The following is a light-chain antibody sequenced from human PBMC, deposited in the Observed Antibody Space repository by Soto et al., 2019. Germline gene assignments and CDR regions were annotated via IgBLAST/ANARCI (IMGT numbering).Light chain of an antibody. CDR3: QHYNNYPVT. Sequence: DIQMTQSPSTLSASVGDRVTITCRASQSIGIWLAWYQQKTGKAPKLLIYMASTLGSGVPSRFSGRGSGTEFTLTISSLQPDDFVTYYCQHYNNYPVTFGQGTKLEIK. V-gene: IGKV1-5*03. CDR1: QSIGIW. J-gene: IGKJ2*01. CDR2: MAS.